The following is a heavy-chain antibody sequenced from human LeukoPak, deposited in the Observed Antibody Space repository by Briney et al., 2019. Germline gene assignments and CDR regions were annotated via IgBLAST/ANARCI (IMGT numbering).Heavy chain of an antibody. Sequence: SGGSLRLSCAASGFTFSSYSMNWVRQAPGKGLEWVSYISSSSSTIYYADSVKGRFTISRDNAKNSLYPQMNSLRAEDTAVYYCASLGYCSSTSCYEGFDYWGQGTLVTVSS. J-gene: IGHJ4*02. CDR1: GFTFSSYS. CDR3: ASLGYCSSTSCYEGFDY. D-gene: IGHD2-2*01. V-gene: IGHV3-48*01. CDR2: ISSSSSTI.